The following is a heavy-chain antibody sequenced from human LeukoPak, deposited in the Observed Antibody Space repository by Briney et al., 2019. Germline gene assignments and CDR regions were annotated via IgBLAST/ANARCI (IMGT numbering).Heavy chain of an antibody. J-gene: IGHJ6*03. Sequence: SETLSLTCAVYGGSFSGYYWSWIRQPPGKGLEWIGEINESGSTNYNPSLKSRVTISVDTSKNQFSLRLSSVTAADTAVYYCARTYCGGDCRGYYYSYYMDVWGKGTTVTISS. V-gene: IGHV4-34*01. CDR2: INESGST. CDR3: ARTYCGGDCRGYYYSYYMDV. D-gene: IGHD2-21*02. CDR1: GGSFSGYY.